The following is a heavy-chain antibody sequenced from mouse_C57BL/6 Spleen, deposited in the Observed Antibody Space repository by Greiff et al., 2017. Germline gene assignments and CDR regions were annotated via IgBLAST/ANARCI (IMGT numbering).Heavy chain of an antibody. V-gene: IGHV1-52*01. CDR1: GYTFTSYW. CDR2: IDPSDSET. J-gene: IGHJ3*01. Sequence: QVQLQQPGAELVRPGSSVKLSCKASGYTFTSYWMHWVKQRPIQGLEWIGNIDPSDSETHYNQKFKDKATLTVDKSSSTAYMQLSSLTSEYSAVYYYARSTVYYDYDGAWFAYWGQGTLVTVSA. D-gene: IGHD2-4*01. CDR3: ARSTVYYDYDGAWFAY.